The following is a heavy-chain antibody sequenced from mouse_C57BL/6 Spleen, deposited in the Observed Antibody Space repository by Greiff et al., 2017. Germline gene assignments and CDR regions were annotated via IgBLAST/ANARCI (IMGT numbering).Heavy chain of an antibody. J-gene: IGHJ2*01. D-gene: IGHD2-5*01. CDR2: IYPRSGNT. CDR3: AREEDLGSNYGLDY. CDR1: GYTFTSYG. V-gene: IGHV1-81*01. Sequence: VLLVESGAELARPGASVKLSCKASGYTFTSYGIRWVKQRTGQGLEWIGEIYPRSGNTYYNEKFKGKATLTADKSSSTAYMELRSLTSEDSAVYFCAREEDLGSNYGLDYWGQGTTVTVSS.